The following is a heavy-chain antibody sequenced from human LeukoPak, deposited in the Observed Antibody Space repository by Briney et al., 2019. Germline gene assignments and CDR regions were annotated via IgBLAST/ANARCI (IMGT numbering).Heavy chain of an antibody. CDR3: ARTPPFGSGWYAIFFDY. Sequence: SETLSLTCTVSNDSISSGDYYWNWIRQPPGKGLEWIGYIYYSGSTYYNPSLKSRVTISVDKSKNQFSLKLSSVTAADTAVYYCARTPPFGSGWYAIFFDYWGQGTLVTVSS. J-gene: IGHJ4*02. CDR2: IYYSGST. V-gene: IGHV4-30-4*01. D-gene: IGHD6-19*01. CDR1: NDSISSGDYY.